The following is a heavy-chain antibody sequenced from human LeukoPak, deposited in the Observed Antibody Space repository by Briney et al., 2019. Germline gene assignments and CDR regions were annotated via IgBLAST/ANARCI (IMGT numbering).Heavy chain of an antibody. J-gene: IGHJ4*02. D-gene: IGHD5-18*01. V-gene: IGHV3-23*01. Sequence: GGSLRLSCVASGFTFSNFAMGWVRQAPGKGLEWVSLIIGSSGDTFYADSVKGRFTISRDNSKNTLYLQMNSLRAEDTAVYYCARGGGYSYGYDNTFDYWGQGTLVTVSS. CDR2: IIGSSGDT. CDR1: GFTFSNFA. CDR3: ARGGGYSYGYDNTFDY.